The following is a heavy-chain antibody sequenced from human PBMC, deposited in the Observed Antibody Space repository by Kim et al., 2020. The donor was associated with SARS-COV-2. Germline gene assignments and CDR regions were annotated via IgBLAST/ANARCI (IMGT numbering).Heavy chain of an antibody. Sequence: ASVKVSCKVSGYTLTELSMQWVRQAPGKGLEWLGGFDPEDGETIYAQKFQGRVTMTEDTSTDTAYMELSSLRSEDTAVYYCATNYALYDSSGYYLGYWGQGTLVTVSS. V-gene: IGHV1-24*01. CDR1: GYTLTELS. J-gene: IGHJ4*02. CDR3: ATNYALYDSSGYYLGY. CDR2: FDPEDGET. D-gene: IGHD3-22*01.